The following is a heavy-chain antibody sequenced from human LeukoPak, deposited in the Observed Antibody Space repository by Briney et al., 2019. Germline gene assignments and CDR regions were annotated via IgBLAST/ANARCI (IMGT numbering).Heavy chain of an antibody. CDR3: ARPVGYSSAWYGLRVNWFDP. Sequence: ASVKVSCKASGYTFTSYPMNWVRQAPGQGLEWMGWINTNTGNPTYAQGFTGRFVFSLDTSVNTAYLQISSLKAEDTAVYYCARPVGYSSAWYGLRVNWFDPWGQGTLVTVSS. J-gene: IGHJ5*02. CDR1: GYTFTSYP. D-gene: IGHD6-13*01. V-gene: IGHV7-4-1*02. CDR2: INTNTGNP.